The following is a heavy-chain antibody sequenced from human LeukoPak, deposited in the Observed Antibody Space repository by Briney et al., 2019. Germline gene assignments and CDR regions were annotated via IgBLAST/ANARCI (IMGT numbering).Heavy chain of an antibody. V-gene: IGHV4-59*01. J-gene: IGHJ4*02. CDR2: IYYSGST. CDR3: ARGGYGYAAVSFDY. Sequence: SETLSLTCTVSGGSISSYYWSWIRQPPGKGLEWIGCIYYSGSTNYNPSLKSRVTISVDTSKNQFSLKLSSVTAADTAVYYCARGGYGYAAVSFDYWGQGTLVTVSS. CDR1: GGSISSYY. D-gene: IGHD5-18*01.